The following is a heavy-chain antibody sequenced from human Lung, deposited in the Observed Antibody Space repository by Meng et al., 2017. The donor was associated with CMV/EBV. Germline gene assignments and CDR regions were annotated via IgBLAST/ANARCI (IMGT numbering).Heavy chain of an antibody. CDR3: ARVEVGITSGDY. D-gene: IGHD1-26*01. CDR1: GYTFTNYG. Sequence: QTHLGRSGGEGNKPGASMKVSCKASGYTFTNYGIPWVRQAPGQGLEWMGWISAYNGNTNYAQTLQGRLTMTTDTSTSTAYMELRSLRSDDTAVYYCARVEVGITSGDYWGQGTLVTVSS. CDR2: ISAYNGNT. V-gene: IGHV1-18*01. J-gene: IGHJ4*02.